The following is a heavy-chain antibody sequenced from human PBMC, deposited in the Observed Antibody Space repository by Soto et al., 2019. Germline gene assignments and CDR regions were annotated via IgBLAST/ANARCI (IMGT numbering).Heavy chain of an antibody. CDR2: LYSGGGT. CDR1: GFTVSSHY. D-gene: IGHD6-6*01. Sequence: GGSLRLSCAASGFTVSSHYMNWVRQVPGKELEWVAVLYSGGGTDYADSVKGRFTISRDNSKNTLYLQMNSLRAEDTAVYYCAISTIVGRNCFDYWGQGTRVTVSS. CDR3: AISTIVGRNCFDY. V-gene: IGHV3-66*01. J-gene: IGHJ4*02.